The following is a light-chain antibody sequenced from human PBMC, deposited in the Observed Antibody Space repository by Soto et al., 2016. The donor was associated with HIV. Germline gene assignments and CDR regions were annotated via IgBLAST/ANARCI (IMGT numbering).Light chain of an antibody. Sequence: DIQMTQFPSTLSASIGDRVTITCRASQSVSVWLAWYQQKPGKAPSLLIFKTSTLEIGVPSRFSGSGSGTDFTLTLSSVQPDDVGTYYCQQYNTVPXTFGQGT. CDR2: KTS. CDR3: QQYNTVPXT. J-gene: IGKJ1*01. CDR1: QSVSVW. V-gene: IGKV1-5*03.